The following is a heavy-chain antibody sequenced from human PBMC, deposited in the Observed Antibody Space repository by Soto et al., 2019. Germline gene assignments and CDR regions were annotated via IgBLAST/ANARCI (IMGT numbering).Heavy chain of an antibody. D-gene: IGHD2-15*01. CDR2: IYKSTTT. Sequence: SETMSLTCSVSGDSISTVDYFWDWIRQPPGQALEYIGYIYKSTTTYYNPSFESRVAISLDTSKSQFSLTVTSVTAADTAVYFCARGRYCLTGRCFPNWFDSWGQGTLVTVSS. J-gene: IGHJ5*01. V-gene: IGHV4-30-4*01. CDR1: GDSISTVDYF. CDR3: ARGRYCLTGRCFPNWFDS.